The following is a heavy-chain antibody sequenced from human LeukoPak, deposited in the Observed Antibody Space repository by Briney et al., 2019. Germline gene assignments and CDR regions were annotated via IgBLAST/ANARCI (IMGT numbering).Heavy chain of an antibody. CDR1: GGSISSGGYY. CDR2: IYYSESA. D-gene: IGHD5-24*01. CDR3: ARAPVWGDGYNYGPGFFDP. V-gene: IGHV4-31*03. Sequence: SETLSLTGTVSGGSISSGGYYWRGIRQHPGRVRELIAYIYYSESAYYNPSRKTRVTIALDTSKNQSSLKPSSATAEDTALYYCARAPVWGDGYNYGPGFFDPWGQGTLVTVSS. J-gene: IGHJ5*02.